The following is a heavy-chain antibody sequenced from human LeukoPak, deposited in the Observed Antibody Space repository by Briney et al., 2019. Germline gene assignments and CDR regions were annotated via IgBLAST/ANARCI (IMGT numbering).Heavy chain of an antibody. D-gene: IGHD6-13*01. CDR1: GVSISTYH. V-gene: IGHV4-4*02. CDR2: IYHSGST. Sequence: SETLSLTCNVTGVSISTYHWSWVRQPPGKGLEWIGEIYHSGSTNYNPSLKSRVTISVDKSKNQFSLKLSSVTAADTAVYYCAREGVHYSSSWPLDYWGQGTLVTVSS. CDR3: AREGVHYSSSWPLDY. J-gene: IGHJ4*02.